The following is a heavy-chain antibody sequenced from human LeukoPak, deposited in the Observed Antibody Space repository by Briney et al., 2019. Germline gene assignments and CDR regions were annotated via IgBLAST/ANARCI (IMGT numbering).Heavy chain of an antibody. J-gene: IGHJ4*02. Sequence: GGSLRLSCSASKFTFSMYWMSWVRQAPGKGLEWVANINEDGSEKYYVDSVKGRFTISRDYAKNSLYLQMNSLRADDTAVYYCARIGAAGFDYWGQGTLVTVSS. V-gene: IGHV3-7*01. CDR1: KFTFSMYW. CDR3: ARIGAAGFDY. D-gene: IGHD6-13*01. CDR2: INEDGSEK.